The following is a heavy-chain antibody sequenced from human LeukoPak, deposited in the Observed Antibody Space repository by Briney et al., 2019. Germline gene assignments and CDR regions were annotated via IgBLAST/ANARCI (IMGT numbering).Heavy chain of an antibody. Sequence: VASVKLSCKASGYTFTDYYIHWVRQAPGQGFEWMGWINPNSGDRNYAQRFQDRVTLTRDTSISTAYMELTNLRTDDTAIYYCARPNGDFYNWFDPWGQGTLVTVSS. CDR2: INPNSGDR. CDR1: GYTFTDYY. D-gene: IGHD2-21*02. V-gene: IGHV1-2*02. CDR3: ARPNGDFYNWFDP. J-gene: IGHJ5*02.